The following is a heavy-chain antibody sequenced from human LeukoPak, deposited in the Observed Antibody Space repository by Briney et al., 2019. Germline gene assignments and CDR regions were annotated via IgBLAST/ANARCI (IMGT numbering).Heavy chain of an antibody. Sequence: GGSLRLSCAASGFTFSGSAMHWVRQASGKGLEWVGRIRSKANSYATAYAASVKGRFTISRDDSKNTAYLQMNSLKTEDTAVYCCTNTGGGYYSDYYYYMDVWGKGTTVTISS. J-gene: IGHJ6*03. CDR3: TNTGGGYYSDYYYYMDV. D-gene: IGHD3-22*01. V-gene: IGHV3-73*01. CDR1: GFTFSGSA. CDR2: IRSKANSYAT.